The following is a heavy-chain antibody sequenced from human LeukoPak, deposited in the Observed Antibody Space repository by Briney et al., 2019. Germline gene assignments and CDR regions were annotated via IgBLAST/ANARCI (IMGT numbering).Heavy chain of an antibody. Sequence: PGGSLRLSCAASGFTFSSYAMSWVRQAPGKGLEWVSATGAGGGNRYYADSVRGRFTISRDNSKNTLYLQMSSLRAEDTAVYYCAKMSGYYWGVHWGQGTLVTVSS. J-gene: IGHJ4*02. V-gene: IGHV3-23*01. CDR3: AKMSGYYWGVH. CDR2: TGAGGGNR. D-gene: IGHD3-22*01. CDR1: GFTFSSYA.